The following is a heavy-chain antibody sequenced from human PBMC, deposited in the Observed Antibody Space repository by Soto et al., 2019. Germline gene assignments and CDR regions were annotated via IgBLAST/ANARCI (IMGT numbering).Heavy chain of an antibody. Sequence: GSLRLSCAASGFTFSSYIMNWVRQAPVKGLEWVSSISSSSSYIYYADSVKGRFTISRDNAKNSLYLQMNSLRAEDTAVYYCAIDQGPYCSGGSCYTHYKWFDPWGQGTLVPV. J-gene: IGHJ5*02. V-gene: IGHV3-21*01. CDR3: AIDQGPYCSGGSCYTHYKWFDP. D-gene: IGHD2-15*01. CDR2: ISSSSSYI. CDR1: GFTFSSYI.